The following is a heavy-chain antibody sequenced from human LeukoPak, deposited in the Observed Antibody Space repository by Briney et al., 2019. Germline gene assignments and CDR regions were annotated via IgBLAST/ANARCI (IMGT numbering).Heavy chain of an antibody. CDR2: INPSGGST. J-gene: IGHJ6*03. CDR3: ASQGLETYYMDV. CDR1: GYTFTSYY. V-gene: IGHV1-46*01. Sequence: GASVKVSCKASGYTFTSYYMHWVRQAPGQGLEWMGIINPSGGSTSYAQKFQGRVTMTRDMSASTVYMELSSLRSEDTAVYHCASQGLETYYMDVWGKGTTVTVSS. D-gene: IGHD3-3*01.